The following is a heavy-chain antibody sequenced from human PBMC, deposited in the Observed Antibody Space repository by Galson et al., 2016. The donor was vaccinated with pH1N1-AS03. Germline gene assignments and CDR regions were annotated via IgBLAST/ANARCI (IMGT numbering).Heavy chain of an antibody. D-gene: IGHD1-14*01. V-gene: IGHV3-7*03. CDR3: ARRQERIVNGAYNRNVGYGAFDS. CDR2: IKQDGSDQ. CDR1: GLTFSDYW. Sequence: SLRLSCAASGLTFSDYWMSWVRQAPGKGLEWLANIKQDGSDQHYVDSVKGRFIISRDTARNTVYLQMTGLRAEDTATYFCARRQERIVNGAYNRNVGYGAFDSWGQGTLVTVSS. J-gene: IGHJ5*01.